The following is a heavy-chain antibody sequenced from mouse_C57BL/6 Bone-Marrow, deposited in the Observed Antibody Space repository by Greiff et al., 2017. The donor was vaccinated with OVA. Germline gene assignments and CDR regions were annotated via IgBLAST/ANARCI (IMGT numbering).Heavy chain of an antibody. CDR2: IHPNSGST. D-gene: IGHD2-3*01. Sequence: QVQLQQPGAELVKPGASVKLSCKASGYTFTSYWMHWVKQRPGQGLEWIGMIHPNSGSTNYNEKFKSKATLTVDKSSSTAYMQLSSLTSEDSAVYYCARLGWLLLYWYFDVWGTGTTVTVSS. J-gene: IGHJ1*03. V-gene: IGHV1-64*01. CDR3: ARLGWLLLYWYFDV. CDR1: GYTFTSYW.